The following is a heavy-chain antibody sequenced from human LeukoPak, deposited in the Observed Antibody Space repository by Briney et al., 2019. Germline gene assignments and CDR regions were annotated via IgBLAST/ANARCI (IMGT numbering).Heavy chain of an antibody. CDR3: ARVIMVRGKWFDT. Sequence: PGGSLRLSLAGSGFTFSDYYMTWIRQAPGKGPELVSYISGSGGTTYYADSVRGRFTISRDNAKNSLYLQMNSLRVEDTAVYYCARVIMVRGKWFDTWGQGTLVTVSS. CDR2: ISGSGGTT. J-gene: IGHJ5*02. V-gene: IGHV3-11*01. D-gene: IGHD3-10*01. CDR1: GFTFSDYY.